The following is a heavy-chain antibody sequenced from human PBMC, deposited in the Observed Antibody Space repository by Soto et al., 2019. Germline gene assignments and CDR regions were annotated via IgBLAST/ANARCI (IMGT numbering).Heavy chain of an antibody. CDR2: IYYSGST. D-gene: IGHD6-13*01. J-gene: IGHJ4*02. Sequence: SETLSLTCTVSGGSIISYYCIWIRHPPGKGLEWIGYIYYSGSTNYNPSLKSRVTISVDTSKNQFSLKLSSVTAADTAVYYCARGPGTAIPFDYWGQGTLVTVSS. CDR1: GGSIISYY. CDR3: ARGPGTAIPFDY. V-gene: IGHV4-59*01.